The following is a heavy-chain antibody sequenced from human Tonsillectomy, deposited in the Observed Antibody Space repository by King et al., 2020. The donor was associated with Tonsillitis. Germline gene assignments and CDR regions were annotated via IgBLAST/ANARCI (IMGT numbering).Heavy chain of an antibody. CDR3: AKGLDSSGYYYYFDY. V-gene: IGHV3-9*01. J-gene: IGHJ4*02. CDR2: ISWNSGSI. Sequence: VQLVESGGGLVQPGRSLRLSCAASGVTCEDYAMHWVRQAPGKGLEWVSVISWNSGSIGYAESGKGRFTISRDNAKNSLYLQMNSLMAEDTALYYCAKGLDSSGYYYYFDYWGQGTLVTVSS. D-gene: IGHD3-22*01. CDR1: GVTCEDYA.